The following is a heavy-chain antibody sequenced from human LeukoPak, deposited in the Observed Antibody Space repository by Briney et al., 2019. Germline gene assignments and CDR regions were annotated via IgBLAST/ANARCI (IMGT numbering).Heavy chain of an antibody. CDR1: GGSTSNYY. V-gene: IGHV4-59*01. D-gene: IGHD6-13*01. CDR3: ARGVYIAAAQYGY. J-gene: IGHJ4*02. CDR2: IYYSGTT. Sequence: SETLSLTCTVSGGSTSNYYWSWIRQPPGKGLEWIGYIYYSGTTNYNPSLKSRVTISVDTSKNQFSLKLNSVTAADTAVYYCARGVYIAAAQYGYWGQGTLVTVSS.